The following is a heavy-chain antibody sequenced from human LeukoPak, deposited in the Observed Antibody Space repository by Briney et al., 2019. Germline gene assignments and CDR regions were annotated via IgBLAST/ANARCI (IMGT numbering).Heavy chain of an antibody. Sequence: GGSLRLSCAASGFTFSSYWMTWVRQAPGKGLEWVANIKQDGSEKYYVDSVRGRFTISRDNAKNSLYLQMNSLRAEDTAVYYCARVPYYYDSTGFKEYYFDYWGQGTLVTVSS. J-gene: IGHJ4*02. CDR3: ARVPYYYDSTGFKEYYFDY. D-gene: IGHD3-22*01. CDR2: IKQDGSEK. V-gene: IGHV3-7*01. CDR1: GFTFSSYW.